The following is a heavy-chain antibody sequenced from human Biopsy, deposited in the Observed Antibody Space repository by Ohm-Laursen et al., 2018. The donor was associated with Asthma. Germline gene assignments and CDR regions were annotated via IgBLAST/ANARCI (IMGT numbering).Heavy chain of an antibody. Sequence: SVKVSCKSLGGTFNTYVIGWVRQAPGPGLEWVGGINFVFGTTTYPQKFQDRVTITADDSTSTVYMELGSLRSEDTAVYYCARKAGSCISRTCYSLDFWGQGTLVTVSS. J-gene: IGHJ4*02. V-gene: IGHV1-69*13. D-gene: IGHD2-2*01. CDR3: ARKAGSCISRTCYSLDF. CDR1: GGTFNTYV. CDR2: INFVFGTT.